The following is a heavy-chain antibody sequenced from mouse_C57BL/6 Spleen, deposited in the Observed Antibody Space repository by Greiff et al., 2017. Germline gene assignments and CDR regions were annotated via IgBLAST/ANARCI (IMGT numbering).Heavy chain of an antibody. Sequence: EVQLVESGGGLVKPGGSLKLSCAASGFTFSSYGMSWVRQTPEKRLEWVATISDGGSYTYYPDNVKGRLTISRDNAKNNLYLQMSHLKSEDTAMYYCARGPGRGAMDYWGQGTSVTVYS. CDR3: ARGPGRGAMDY. CDR1: GFTFSSYG. V-gene: IGHV5-4*01. J-gene: IGHJ4*01. D-gene: IGHD3-3*01. CDR2: ISDGGSYT.